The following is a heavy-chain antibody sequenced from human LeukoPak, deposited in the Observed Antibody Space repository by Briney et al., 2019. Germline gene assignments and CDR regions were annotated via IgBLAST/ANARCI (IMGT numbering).Heavy chain of an antibody. CDR2: ISDSGST. CDR3: ARDNYGGNYNGVDV. V-gene: IGHV4-59*01. CDR1: GGSMNNYY. J-gene: IGHJ6*02. Sequence: SETLSLTCTVSGGSMNNYYWSWIRQAPGKGLEWIGYISDSGSTNYNPSLRSRVTISVDTSKNQFSLKLSSVTAADTAVYYCARDNYGGNYNGVDVWGQGTTVTVSS. D-gene: IGHD4-23*01.